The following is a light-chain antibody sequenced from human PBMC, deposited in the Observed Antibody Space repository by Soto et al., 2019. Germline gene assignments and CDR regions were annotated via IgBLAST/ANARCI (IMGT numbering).Light chain of an antibody. CDR3: QHFGGTTFT. V-gene: IGKV3-20*01. CDR2: DAS. Sequence: EDVLTHSPGTLSLTPGERATLSCSASRSVNSGLACYHQAPGQAPRLLISDASNGPTGIPDRFSGSGSGTDFTLTISRREPEDFAVYYCQHFGGTTFTFCQGTLRE. J-gene: IGKJ5*01. CDR1: RSVNSG.